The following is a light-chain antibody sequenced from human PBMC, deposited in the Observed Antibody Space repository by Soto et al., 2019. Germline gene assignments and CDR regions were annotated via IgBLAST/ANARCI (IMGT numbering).Light chain of an antibody. CDR3: QKSYITPWA. J-gene: IGKJ1*01. CDR2: AAS. V-gene: IGKV1-39*01. CDR1: QSISNY. Sequence: DIQLTQSPSSLSASVGDRVTITCRASQSISNYLNWYQQKPGKAPKLLIYAASTLQSGVPSRFSGSGSGTDFTLPISSLQPEDFATYYCQKSYITPWAFGQGTKVEIK.